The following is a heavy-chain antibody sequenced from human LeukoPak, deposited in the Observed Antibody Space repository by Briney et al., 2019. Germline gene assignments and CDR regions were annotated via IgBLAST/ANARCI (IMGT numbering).Heavy chain of an antibody. D-gene: IGHD5-12*01. CDR3: GRGRGGMVANSPYYYYYMDV. CDR2: MNPNSGNT. J-gene: IGHJ6*03. Sequence: ASVKVSCKASGYTFTSYDINWVRQATGQGHEWMGWMNPNSGNTGYAQKFQGRVTITRNTSISTAYMELSSLRSEDTAVYYWGRGRGGMVANSPYYYYYMDVWGKGTTVTVSS. V-gene: IGHV1-8*03. CDR1: GYTFTSYD.